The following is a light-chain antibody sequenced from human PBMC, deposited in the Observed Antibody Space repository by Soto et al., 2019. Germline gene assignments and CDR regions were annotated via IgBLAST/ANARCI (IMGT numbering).Light chain of an antibody. CDR3: IAYTTSNTTEV. CDR2: EVS. CDR1: SSDIGGYNY. J-gene: IGLJ1*01. V-gene: IGLV2-14*01. Sequence: QSALTQPASVSGSPGQSITISCAGTSSDIGGYNYVSWYQQHPGKAPKVMIYEVSNRPSGVSNRFSGSKSGNTASLTISGLQAVDEANYYCIAYTTSNTTEVFGGGTKVTV.